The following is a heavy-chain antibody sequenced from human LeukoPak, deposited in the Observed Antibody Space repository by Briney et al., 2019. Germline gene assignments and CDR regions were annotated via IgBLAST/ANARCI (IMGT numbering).Heavy chain of an antibody. J-gene: IGHJ4*02. CDR3: AKGTELRSKVNFDY. CDR1: GFTSSSYA. V-gene: IGHV3-23*01. Sequence: GGSLRLSCAASGFTSSSYAMSWVRQDPGKGLEWVSAISGSGSSTFYADSVKGRFTISRDNSKNTVYLQMNSLRAEDTAVYYCAKGTELRSKVNFDYWGQGTLVTVSS. CDR2: ISGSGSST. D-gene: IGHD1-26*01.